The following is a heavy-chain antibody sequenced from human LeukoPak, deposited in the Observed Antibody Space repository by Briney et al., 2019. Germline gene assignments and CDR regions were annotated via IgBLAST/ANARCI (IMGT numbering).Heavy chain of an antibody. D-gene: IGHD3/OR15-3a*01. J-gene: IGHJ4*02. Sequence: SVKVTCNVSGYTLTELSMHWVRQAPAKGLEWMGGFDPEDGETIYAQKFQGRVTMTEDTSTDTAYMELSSLRSEDTAVYYCATEDSYYFDYWGQGTLVTVSS. CDR3: ATEDSYYFDY. V-gene: IGHV1-24*01. CDR1: GYTLTELS. CDR2: FDPEDGET.